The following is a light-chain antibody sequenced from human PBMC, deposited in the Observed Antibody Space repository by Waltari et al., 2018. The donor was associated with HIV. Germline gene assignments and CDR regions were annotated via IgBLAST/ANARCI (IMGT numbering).Light chain of an antibody. Sequence: SVVTQPASVSGFPGQSVTISCTGTDSDFCYGTFVSWYQQHPDKAPKVILFEVDSRASGVDDRFSGSKSGNTASLTISGLRTEDEANYYCSSFTKDFTVIFGGGTKVTIL. CDR2: EVD. V-gene: IGLV2-14*03. CDR1: DSDFCYGTF. CDR3: SSFTKDFTVI. J-gene: IGLJ2*01.